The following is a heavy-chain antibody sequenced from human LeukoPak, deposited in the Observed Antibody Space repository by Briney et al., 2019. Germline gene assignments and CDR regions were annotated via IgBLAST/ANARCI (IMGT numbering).Heavy chain of an antibody. CDR1: GVTFSAYS. CDR3: ARDPGPRVPPGSYSDY. Sequence: GGSLRLSCAASGVTFSAYSMSWVRQAPGKGLEWVANIKQDGSEKYYVGSVKGRFTISRDNAKNSLYLQMNSLRAEDTAVYYCARDPGPRVPPGSYSDYWGQGTLVTVSS. J-gene: IGHJ4*02. V-gene: IGHV3-7*01. D-gene: IGHD1-26*01. CDR2: IKQDGSEK.